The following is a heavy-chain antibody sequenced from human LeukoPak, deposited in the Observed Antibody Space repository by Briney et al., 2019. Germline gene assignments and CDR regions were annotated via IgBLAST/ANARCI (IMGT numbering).Heavy chain of an antibody. CDR3: ARRERGLLSPLGY. D-gene: IGHD3-10*01. Sequence: SETLSLTCTVSGGSISSYYWSWIRQPPGKGLEWIGYIYYSGSTNYNPSLKSRVTISVDTSKNQFSLKLSSVTAADTAVYYCARRERGLLSPLGYWGQGTLVTVSS. V-gene: IGHV4-59*08. CDR1: GGSISSYY. CDR2: IYYSGST. J-gene: IGHJ4*02.